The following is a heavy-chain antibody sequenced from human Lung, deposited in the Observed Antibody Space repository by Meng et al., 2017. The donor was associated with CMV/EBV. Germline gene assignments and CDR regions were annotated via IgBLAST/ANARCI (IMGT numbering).Heavy chain of an antibody. J-gene: IGHJ4*02. CDR2: ISYDGDNK. V-gene: IGHV3-30-3*01. CDR1: GFTVGSFA. Sequence: SCAASGFTVGSFAMDWVRQAPGEGLEWVASISYDGDNKHYADSVKGRFTISRDNSKNTLYLQMRSLRVEDTAVYYCARESNYNVLDYWGQGILVTVSS. D-gene: IGHD1-7*01. CDR3: ARESNYNVLDY.